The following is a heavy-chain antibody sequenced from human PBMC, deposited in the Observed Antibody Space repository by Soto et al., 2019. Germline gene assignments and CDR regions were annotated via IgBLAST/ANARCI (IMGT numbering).Heavy chain of an antibody. CDR2: NNSDGSST. CDR1: GFTLSSYW. D-gene: IGHD2-2*01. CDR3: ARDLGYCSSTSCYFYFDY. V-gene: IGHV3-74*01. J-gene: IGHJ4*02. Sequence: EVQLVESGGGLVQPGGSLRLSCAASGFTLSSYWMHWVRQAPGKGLVWVSRNNSDGSSTSYADSVKGRFTISRDNAKNTLYLQMNSLRAEDTAVYYCARDLGYCSSTSCYFYFDYWGQGTLVTVSS.